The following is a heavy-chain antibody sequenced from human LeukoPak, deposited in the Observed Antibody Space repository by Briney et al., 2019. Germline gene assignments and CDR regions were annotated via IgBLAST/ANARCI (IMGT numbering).Heavy chain of an antibody. CDR3: ARASGWSDY. D-gene: IGHD6-19*01. CDR2: ISSSSSYI. J-gene: IGHJ4*02. Sequence: PGGSLRLSCAASGFTFSDYYMSWIRPAPEKGLEWVSSISSSSSYIYYADSVKGRFTISRDNAKNSLYLQMNSLRAEDTAVYYCARASGWSDYWGQGTLVTVSS. V-gene: IGHV3-11*06. CDR1: GFTFSDYY.